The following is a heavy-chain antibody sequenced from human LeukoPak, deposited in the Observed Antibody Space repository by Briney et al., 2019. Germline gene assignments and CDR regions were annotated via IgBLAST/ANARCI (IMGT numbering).Heavy chain of an antibody. CDR1: GFTLSSYA. D-gene: IGHD6-19*01. J-gene: IGHJ4*02. V-gene: IGHV3-23*01. CDR2: ISGSGGST. CDR3: AKDHGRSGWDY. Sequence: GGSLRLSCAASGFTLSSYAMSWVRQAPGKRLEWVSAISGSGGSTYYADSVKGRFTISRDNSKNTLYLQMNSLRAEDTAVYYCAKDHGRSGWDYWGQGTLVTVSS.